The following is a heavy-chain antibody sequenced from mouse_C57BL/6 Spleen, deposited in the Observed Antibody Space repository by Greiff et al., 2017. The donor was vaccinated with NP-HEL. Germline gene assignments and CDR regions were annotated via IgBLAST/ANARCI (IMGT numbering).Heavy chain of an antibody. CDR2: IDPENGDT. CDR3: TGNWDYFDY. CDR1: GFNIKDDY. V-gene: IGHV14-4*01. Sequence: EVQLQESGAELVRPGASVKLSCTASGFNIKDDYMHWVKQRPEQGLEWIGWIDPENGDTEYASKFQGKATITADTSSNTAYLQLSSLTSEDTAVYYCTGNWDYFDYWGQGTTLTVSS. J-gene: IGHJ2*01. D-gene: IGHD4-1*01.